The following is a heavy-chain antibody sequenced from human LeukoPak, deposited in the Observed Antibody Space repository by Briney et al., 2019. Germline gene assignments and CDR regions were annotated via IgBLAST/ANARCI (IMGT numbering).Heavy chain of an antibody. CDR1: GFTFSSCA. CDR2: ISGGGGNA. D-gene: IGHD6-13*01. CDR3: ARESAAAAGYFYYYYGMDV. J-gene: IGHJ6*02. V-gene: IGHV3-23*01. Sequence: GGSLRLSCAASGFTFSSCAMSWVRQAPGKGLEWVSAISGGGGNAYYADSVKGRFTISRDNSENTLYLQMNSLRAEDTAVYYCARESAAAAGYFYYYYGMDVWGQGTTVTVSS.